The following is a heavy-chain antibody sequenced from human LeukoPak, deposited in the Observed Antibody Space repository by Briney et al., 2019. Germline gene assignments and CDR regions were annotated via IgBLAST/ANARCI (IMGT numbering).Heavy chain of an antibody. CDR2: ITSSSSYI. CDR1: VFTFISYS. J-gene: IGHJ4*02. D-gene: IGHD1-1*01. V-gene: IGHV3-21*01. CDR3: ARVCLTTNCPSLDY. Sequence: PGGSLRLSCPASVFTFISYSMNWVGQAPGRGLEWVSSITSSSSYIFYADSVKGRFTISRDNAKNSLYLQMTSLTAEDTAVYYCARVCLTTNCPSLDYWGQGTLVTVSS.